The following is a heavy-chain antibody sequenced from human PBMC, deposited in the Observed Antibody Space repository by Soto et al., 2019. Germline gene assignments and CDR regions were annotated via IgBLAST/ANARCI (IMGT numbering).Heavy chain of an antibody. V-gene: IGHV3-15*01. D-gene: IGHD6-19*01. Sequence: GGSLRLSCAASGFTFSNAWMSWVRQAPGKGLEWVGRIKSKTDGGTTDYAAPVKGRFTISRDDSKNTLYLQMNSLKTEDTAVYYCTTDLWLVPGEYFQHWGQGTLVTVSS. CDR1: GFTFSNAW. CDR2: IKSKTDGGTT. CDR3: TTDLWLVPGEYFQH. J-gene: IGHJ1*01.